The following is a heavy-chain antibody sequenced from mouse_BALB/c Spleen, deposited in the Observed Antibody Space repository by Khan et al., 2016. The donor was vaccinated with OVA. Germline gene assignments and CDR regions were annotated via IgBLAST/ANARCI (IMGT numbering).Heavy chain of an antibody. J-gene: IGHJ3*01. CDR2: ISTSYGDA. V-gene: IGHV1S137*01. CDR1: GYKFTDFT. Sequence: QVQLKQSGAELVRPGVSVKISCKGSGYKFTDFTMHWVKQSHALSLEWIGVISTSYGDATYNQKFKDKATMTVDKSSSTAYMELARLTSEDSAIYYCTRGGGNRFAYWGQGTLVTVSA. CDR3: TRGGGNRFAY.